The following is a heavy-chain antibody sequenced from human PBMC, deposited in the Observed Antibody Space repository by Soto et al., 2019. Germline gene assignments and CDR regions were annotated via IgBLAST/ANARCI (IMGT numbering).Heavy chain of an antibody. D-gene: IGHD3-3*01. V-gene: IGHV2-5*02. Sequence: QITLNESGPTQVKPRQTLTLTCTFSGFSLTTSGVGVGWIRQSPGKAPEWLALIYWDYDKRYSPSLKSRLTLAQDTAKHQVVLTMADLDPADTATYYCAHRVLRTVFGLVTTTAIYFDFWGHGTPVAVSS. CDR3: AHRVLRTVFGLVTTTAIYFDF. J-gene: IGHJ4*01. CDR2: IYWDYDK. CDR1: GFSLTTSGVG.